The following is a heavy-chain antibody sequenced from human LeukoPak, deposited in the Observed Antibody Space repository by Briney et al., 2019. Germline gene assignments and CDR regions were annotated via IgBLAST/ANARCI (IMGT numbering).Heavy chain of an antibody. V-gene: IGHV2-5*02. CDR1: GFSLRTSGVA. CDR3: AYRGEAALGSYSFDY. J-gene: IGHJ4*02. Sequence: SGPTLVKPTQTLTLTCTFSGFSLRTSGVAVGWIRQSPGKALEWLALIYWDDDKRYSPSLRSRLTITKDTSKNQVVLTMTNMDPVDTATYYCAYRGEAALGSYSFDYWGQGTLVTVSS. D-gene: IGHD6-13*01. CDR2: IYWDDDK.